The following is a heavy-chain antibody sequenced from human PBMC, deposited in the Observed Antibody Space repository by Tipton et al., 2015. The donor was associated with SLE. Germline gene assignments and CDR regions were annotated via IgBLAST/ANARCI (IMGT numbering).Heavy chain of an antibody. D-gene: IGHD6-13*01. J-gene: IGHJ4*02. CDR2: INHSGST. CDR1: VGSFSDYY. CDR3: ATRGSSSWYFFDY. V-gene: IGHV4-34*01. Sequence: TLSLTCAVYVGSFSDYYWSWIRQPPGKGLEWIGEINHSGSTNYNPSLKSRVTISVDTSKNQFSLKLSSVTAADTAVYYCATRGSSSWYFFDYWGQGTLVTVSS.